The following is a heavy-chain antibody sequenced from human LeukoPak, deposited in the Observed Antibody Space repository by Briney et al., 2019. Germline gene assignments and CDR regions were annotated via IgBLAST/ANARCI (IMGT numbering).Heavy chain of an antibody. CDR1: GGSISSGGYY. CDR3: ARDSATTNAFDI. Sequence: PSQTLSLTCTISGGSISSGGYYWSWIRQHPGKGLEWIGYIYYSGSTYYNPSPKSRVTISVDTSKNQFSLKLSSVTAADTAVYYCARDSATTNAFDIWGQGTMVTVSS. D-gene: IGHD5-12*01. V-gene: IGHV4-31*03. CDR2: IYYSGST. J-gene: IGHJ3*02.